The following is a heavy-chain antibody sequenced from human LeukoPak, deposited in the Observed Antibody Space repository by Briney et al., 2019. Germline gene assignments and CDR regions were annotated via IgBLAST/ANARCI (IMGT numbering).Heavy chain of an antibody. D-gene: IGHD5-18*01. CDR1: GFTFSSYS. J-gene: IGHJ4*02. V-gene: IGHV3-21*01. Sequence: GGSLRLSCAASGFTFSSYSMNWVRQAPGKGLEWVSSISSSSSYIYYADSVKGRFTISRDNAKNSLYLQMNNLRAEDTAVYYCARDLIQLWVFDYWGQGTLVTVSS. CDR3: ARDLIQLWVFDY. CDR2: ISSSSSYI.